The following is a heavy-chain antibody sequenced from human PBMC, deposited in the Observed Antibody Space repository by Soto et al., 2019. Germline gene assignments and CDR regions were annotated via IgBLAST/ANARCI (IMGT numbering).Heavy chain of an antibody. Sequence: ASVKVSCKASGGTFSSYAISWVRQAPGQGLEWMGGIIPIFGTANYAQKFQGRVRITADESTSTAYMELSSLRSEDTAVYYCARRGPLGGAGNYDYYGMDVWGQGTTVTVSS. J-gene: IGHJ6*02. CDR2: IIPIFGTA. V-gene: IGHV1-69*13. D-gene: IGHD6-19*01. CDR1: GGTFSSYA. CDR3: ARRGPLGGAGNYDYYGMDV.